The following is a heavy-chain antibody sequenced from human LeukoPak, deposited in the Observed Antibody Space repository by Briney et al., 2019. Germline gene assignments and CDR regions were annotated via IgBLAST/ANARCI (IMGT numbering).Heavy chain of an antibody. D-gene: IGHD6-13*01. J-gene: IGHJ4*02. CDR2: ISYDGSNK. Sequence: PGGSLRLSCAASGFTFSSYAMHWVRQAPGKGLEWVAVISYDGSNKYYADSVKGRFTISRDNSKNTLYLQMNSLRAEDTAVYYCAREEGYSSHPFDYWGQGTLVTVSS. CDR3: AREEGYSSHPFDY. CDR1: GFTFSSYA. V-gene: IGHV3-30-3*01.